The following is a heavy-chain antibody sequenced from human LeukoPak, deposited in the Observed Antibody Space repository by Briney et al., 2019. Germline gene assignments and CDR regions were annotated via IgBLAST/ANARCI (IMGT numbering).Heavy chain of an antibody. CDR1: GGSISSYY. J-gene: IGHJ5*02. V-gene: IGHV4-4*07. Sequence: SETLSLTCTVSGGSISSYYWSWIRQPAGKGLEWIGRIYTTGSTNYNPSLKSRVTMSVDTSKNQFSLKLSSVTAADTAVYYCARDCSGGNCYSPSWWFDPWGQGTLVTVSP. D-gene: IGHD2-15*01. CDR2: IYTTGST. CDR3: ARDCSGGNCYSPSWWFDP.